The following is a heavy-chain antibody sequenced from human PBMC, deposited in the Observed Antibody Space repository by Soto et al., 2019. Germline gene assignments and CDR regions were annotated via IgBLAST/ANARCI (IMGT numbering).Heavy chain of an antibody. CDR1: GFTFSSYA. D-gene: IGHD4-4*01. Sequence: QVQLVESGGGMVQPGRSLRLSCAASGFTFSSYAMHWVRQAPGQGLEWVAVISYDGSNKYYADSVKGRFTISRDNSKNTLYLQMNSLRAEDTAVYYCARPLWRDDYNWGYFDLWGRGTLVTVSS. J-gene: IGHJ2*01. CDR2: ISYDGSNK. V-gene: IGHV3-30-3*01. CDR3: ARPLWRDDYNWGYFDL.